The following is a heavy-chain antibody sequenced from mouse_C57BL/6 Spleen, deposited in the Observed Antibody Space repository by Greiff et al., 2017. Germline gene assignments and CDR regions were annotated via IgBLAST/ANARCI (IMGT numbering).Heavy chain of an antibody. Sequence: VQLQQSGAELVKPGASVKISCKASGYAFSSYWMNWVKQRPGKGLEWIGQIYPGDGDTNYNGKLKGKATLTADKSSSTAYMQLSSLTSEASAVYFCARSGYYYGSPFDYWGQGTTLTVSS. CDR2: IYPGDGDT. CDR3: ARSGYYYGSPFDY. CDR1: GYAFSSYW. V-gene: IGHV1-80*01. J-gene: IGHJ2*01. D-gene: IGHD1-1*01.